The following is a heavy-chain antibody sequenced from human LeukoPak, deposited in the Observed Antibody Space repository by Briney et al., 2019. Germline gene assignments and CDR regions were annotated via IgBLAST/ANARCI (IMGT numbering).Heavy chain of an antibody. CDR3: AKGFTWDSTSCSD. V-gene: IGHV3-23*01. CDR1: GFSFSSYA. D-gene: IGHD2-2*01. CDR2: IVGSGGNM. Sequence: GGSLRLSCAASGFSFSSYAMSWVRQAPGKGLQWVSAIVGSGGNMYYADSVKGRFTISRDNFKSTLYLQMNSLRAEDTASYYCAKGFTWDSTSCSDWGQGTLVTVSS. J-gene: IGHJ4*02.